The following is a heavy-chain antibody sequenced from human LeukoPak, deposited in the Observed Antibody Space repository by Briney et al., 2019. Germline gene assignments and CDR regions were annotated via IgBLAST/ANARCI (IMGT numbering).Heavy chain of an antibody. V-gene: IGHV3-23*01. D-gene: IGHD2-2*02. J-gene: IGHJ4*02. CDR1: GFTFSSYA. CDR2: ISGSGGST. CDR3: AKPLYPPLYYFDC. Sequence: GGSLRLSCAASGFTFSSYAMSWVRQAPGKGLEWVSAISGSGGSTYYADSVKGRFTISRDNSKNTLYLQMNSLRAEDTGVYYCAKPLYPPLYYFDCWGQGTLVTVSS.